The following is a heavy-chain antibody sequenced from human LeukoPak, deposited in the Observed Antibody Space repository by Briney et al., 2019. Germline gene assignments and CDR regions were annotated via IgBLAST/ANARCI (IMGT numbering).Heavy chain of an antibody. CDR3: ARVSPYYYGSSPYYLNY. V-gene: IGHV3-11*01. Sequence: AGGSLRLSCAASGFTFSDYYMSGFRQAPGKGLEWISYISSTGTSLFYADSVKGRFTISKDNAQSSLYLQMNSLRAEDTAVYYCARVSPYYYGSSPYYLNYWGQGALVTVSS. D-gene: IGHD3-10*01. J-gene: IGHJ4*02. CDR1: GFTFSDYY. CDR2: ISSTGTSL.